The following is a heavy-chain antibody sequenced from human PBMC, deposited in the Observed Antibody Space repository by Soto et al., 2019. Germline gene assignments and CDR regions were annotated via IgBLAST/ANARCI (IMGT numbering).Heavy chain of an antibody. V-gene: IGHV3-21*02. CDR1: GFTFSSHN. D-gene: IGHD3-10*01. J-gene: IGHJ4*02. CDR2: IGTSDGST. CDR3: ARELSIIIRAYN. Sequence: EVQLVESGGGLVKPGGSLRLSCAASGFTFSSHNIYWFRQPPGKGLEWVSSIGTSDGSTFYADSVRGRFTISKANAKNSVYLQMNGLRAEDTAIYHCARELSIIIRAYNGGQGTLVTVSS.